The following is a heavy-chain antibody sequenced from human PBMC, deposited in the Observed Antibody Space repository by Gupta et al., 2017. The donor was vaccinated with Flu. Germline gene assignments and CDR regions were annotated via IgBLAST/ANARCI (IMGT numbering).Heavy chain of an antibody. CDR3: ARGQTVIGWANGFDP. Sequence: RWVRQAQGKGLVWVSRINGSGNNITYADSVQGRVTVSRDNAKNTLYLQLNKLTDEDTAVDYCARGQTVIGWANGFDPWGRGTLVIVSS. J-gene: IGHJ5*02. CDR2: INGSGNNI. V-gene: IGHV3-74*01. D-gene: IGHD4-4*01.